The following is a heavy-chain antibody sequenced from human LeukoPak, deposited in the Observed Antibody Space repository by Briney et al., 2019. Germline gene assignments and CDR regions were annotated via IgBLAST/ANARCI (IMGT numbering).Heavy chain of an antibody. Sequence: GGSLRLSCAASGFTFSSYGMHWVRQAPGKGLEWVAFIRNDGSNKYYADSVKGRFTISRDNSKNTLYLQMNSLRAEDTAVYYCAKDNNCSGGSCYSQYWYFDLWGRGTLVTVSS. CDR1: GFTFSSYG. CDR3: AKDNNCSGGSCYSQYWYFDL. J-gene: IGHJ2*01. D-gene: IGHD2-15*01. CDR2: IRNDGSNK. V-gene: IGHV3-30*02.